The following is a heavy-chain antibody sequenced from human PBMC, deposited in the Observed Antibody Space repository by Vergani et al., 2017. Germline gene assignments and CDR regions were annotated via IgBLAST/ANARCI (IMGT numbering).Heavy chain of an antibody. Sequence: VQLVESGGGLVQPGRSLRLSCAASGFTFDDYAMHWVRQAPGKGLEWVAFIRYDGSNKYYADSVKGRFTISRDNSKNTLYLQMNSLRAEDTAVYYCAASSSWYGPAFDYWGQGTLVTVSS. CDR3: AASSSWYGPAFDY. J-gene: IGHJ4*02. CDR1: GFTFDDYA. D-gene: IGHD6-13*01. CDR2: IRYDGSNK. V-gene: IGHV3-30*02.